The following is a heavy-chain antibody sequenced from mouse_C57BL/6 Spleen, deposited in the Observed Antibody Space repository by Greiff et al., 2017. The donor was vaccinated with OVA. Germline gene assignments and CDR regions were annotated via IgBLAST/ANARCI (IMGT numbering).Heavy chain of an antibody. J-gene: IGHJ2*01. Sequence: QVQLQQPGAELVKPGASVKLSCKASGYTFTSYWMQWVKQRPGQGLEWIGEIDPSDSYTNYNQKFKGKATLTVDTASSTAYMQLSSLTSEDSAVYYCASPHYYGSSYYYFDYWGQGTTLTVSS. D-gene: IGHD1-1*01. V-gene: IGHV1-50*01. CDR3: ASPHYYGSSYYYFDY. CDR2: IDPSDSYT. CDR1: GYTFTSYW.